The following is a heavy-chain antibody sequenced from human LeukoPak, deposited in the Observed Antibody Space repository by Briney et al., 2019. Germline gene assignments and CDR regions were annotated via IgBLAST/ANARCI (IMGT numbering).Heavy chain of an antibody. CDR2: ISSSSSYI. Sequence: GGSLRLSCAASGFTFSSYWMSWVRQAPGKGLEWVSSISSSSSYIYYADSVKGRFTISRDNAKNSLYLQMNSLRAEDTAVYYCAREAGGQWLVNFDYWGQGTLVTVSS. J-gene: IGHJ4*02. CDR1: GFTFSSYW. V-gene: IGHV3-21*01. D-gene: IGHD6-19*01. CDR3: AREAGGQWLVNFDY.